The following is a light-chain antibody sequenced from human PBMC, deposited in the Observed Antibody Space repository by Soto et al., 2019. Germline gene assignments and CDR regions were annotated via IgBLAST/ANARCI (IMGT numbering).Light chain of an antibody. CDR2: AAS. CDR1: QDISNY. V-gene: IGKV1-27*01. CDR3: QKYNSVPWT. J-gene: IGKJ1*01. Sequence: DIQMTQSPSSLSASLGDRVTLTCRASQDISNYLAWYQQRPGKVPKLLVSAASTLQSGVPSRFGGRGSGTDFTLTISGLQPEYVGTYYCQKYNSVPWTFGQGTKVDIK.